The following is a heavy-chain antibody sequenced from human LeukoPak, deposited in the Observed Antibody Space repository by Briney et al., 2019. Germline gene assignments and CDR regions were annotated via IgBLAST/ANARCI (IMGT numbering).Heavy chain of an antibody. CDR2: MNEYGSEI. J-gene: IGHJ4*02. D-gene: IGHD2-2*01. CDR3: ARPRGCGSSRCNNFDY. Sequence: GGSLRLSCSVSGFIFRDFSMSWVRQAPGEGLEWVAKMNEYGSEIFYVDSVKGRFTISRDNGKNSLYLQMNRLRAEDTAVYYCARPRGCGSSRCNNFDYWGQGTLVTVSS. V-gene: IGHV3-7*01. CDR1: GFIFRDFS.